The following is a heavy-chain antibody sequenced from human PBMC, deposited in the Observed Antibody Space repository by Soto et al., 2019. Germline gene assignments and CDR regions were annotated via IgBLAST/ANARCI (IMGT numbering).Heavy chain of an antibody. D-gene: IGHD4-17*01. V-gene: IGHV3-64D*09. CDR2: IRSNGGST. CDR1: GFTFSSYA. J-gene: IGHJ3*01. CDR3: VKAREIRHLLHAFDL. Sequence: GGSLRLSCSASGFTFSSYAMHWVRQAPGKGLEYVSAIRSNGGSTYYADSVKGRFTISRDNSKNTLYLQMSSLRAEDPAVYYFVKAREIRHLLHAFDLWGQGTMVTVSS.